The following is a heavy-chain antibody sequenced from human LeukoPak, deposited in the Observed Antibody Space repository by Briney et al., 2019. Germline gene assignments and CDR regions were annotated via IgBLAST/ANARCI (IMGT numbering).Heavy chain of an antibody. CDR3: ARAPGYSGYGLPFDF. CDR2: FNPNSGGT. CDR1: RWIFTGYY. Sequence: SDQVPYKSCRWIFTGYYLLWVRQAAGPRQESMVWFNPNSGGTNYAQNFQGRVTMTRDTSISTVYMELNRLTSDDTGVYYCARAPGYSGYGLPFDFWGQGTLVSVSS. J-gene: IGHJ4*02. V-gene: IGHV1-2*02. D-gene: IGHD5-12*01.